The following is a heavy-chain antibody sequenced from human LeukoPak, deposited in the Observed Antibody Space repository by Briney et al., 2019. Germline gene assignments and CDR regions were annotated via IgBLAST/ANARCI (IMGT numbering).Heavy chain of an antibody. J-gene: IGHJ2*01. CDR2: IIPILGIV. CDR1: GGTFSSYA. V-gene: IGHV1-69*04. D-gene: IGHD2-15*01. Sequence: GASVKVSCKASGGTFSSYAISWVRQAPGQGLEWMGRIIPILGIVNYAQKFQGRVTITADKSTSTAYMELSSLRSEDTAVYYCARGISVVVVAAEVXXXDLWGRGTLVTVSS. CDR3: ARGISVVVVAAEVXXXDL.